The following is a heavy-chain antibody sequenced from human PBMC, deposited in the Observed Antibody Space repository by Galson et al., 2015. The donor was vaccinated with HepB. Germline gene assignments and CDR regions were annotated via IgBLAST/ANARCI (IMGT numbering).Heavy chain of an antibody. CDR2: IFSTGST. D-gene: IGHD3-16*01. CDR3: ARGVSDYFNWFDP. J-gene: IGHJ5*02. CDR1: CGSIKNYY. V-gene: IGHV4-4*07. Sequence: SGNLSLTCPVSCGSIKNYYLGWNRPPAGEGLGWFWGIFSTGSTNYNPSLKSRVTMSVDPSKNQFSLKLTSVTAADTAVYYCARGVSDYFNWFDPWGQGTLVTVSS.